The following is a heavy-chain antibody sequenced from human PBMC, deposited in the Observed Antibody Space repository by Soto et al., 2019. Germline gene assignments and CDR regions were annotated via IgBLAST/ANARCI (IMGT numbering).Heavy chain of an antibody. CDR2: IFGGNGNT. CDR1: GNTFPSYI. CDR3: ARGLGVAVNTPFGY. D-gene: IGHD6-19*01. J-gene: IGHJ4*02. Sequence: QVHLVQSGAEVKKPGASVKVSCKASGNTFPSYIMHWVRRAPGQRLEWMGWIFGGNGNTKYSQKIQGRVTITRDTSASTVYMELSSLTSEDTAVYYCARGLGVAVNTPFGYWGQGTLVTVSS. V-gene: IGHV1-3*01.